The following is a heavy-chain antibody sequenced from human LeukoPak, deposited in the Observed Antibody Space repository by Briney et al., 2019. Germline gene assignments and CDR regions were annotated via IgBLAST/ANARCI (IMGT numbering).Heavy chain of an antibody. CDR3: ARDPRIVAPDYFDY. D-gene: IGHD5-12*01. V-gene: IGHV3-7*03. CDR1: GFTFSSYW. CDR2: IKQDGSEK. J-gene: IGHJ4*02. Sequence: GGSLRLSCAASGFTFSSYWMSWVRQAPGRGLEWVANIKQDGSEKYYVDSVKGRFTISRDNAKNSLYLQMNSLRAEDTAVYYCARDPRIVAPDYFDYWGQGTLVTVSS.